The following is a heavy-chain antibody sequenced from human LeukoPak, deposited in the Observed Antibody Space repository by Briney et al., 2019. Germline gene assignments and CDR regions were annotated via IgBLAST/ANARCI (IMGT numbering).Heavy chain of an antibody. CDR1: GGPFSGYY. D-gene: IGHD3-3*01. CDR3: AKGRASYDFWSGYLFDY. J-gene: IGHJ4*02. V-gene: IGHV4-34*01. CDR2: INHSGST. Sequence: PSETLSLTCAVYGGPFSGYYWSWIRQSPGKGLEWIGEINHSGSTNYNPSLKSQVTISVDTYKNQFSLKLSSVTPADTAVYYCAKGRASYDFWSGYLFDYWGQGTLVTVSS.